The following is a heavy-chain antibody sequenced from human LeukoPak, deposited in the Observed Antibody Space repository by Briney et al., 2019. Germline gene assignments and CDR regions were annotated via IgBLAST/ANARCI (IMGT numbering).Heavy chain of an antibody. CDR2: IGSSGTNR. Sequence: GGSLRLSCAVSEFPFSFYEMNWVRQAPGKGLEWVSNIGSSGTNRYYADSVRGRFSIPRDNAKSSLYLQMNSLRVEDTAVYYCALLAVASDFDYWGQGALVTVSS. CDR1: EFPFSFYE. D-gene: IGHD6-19*01. J-gene: IGHJ4*02. CDR3: ALLAVASDFDY. V-gene: IGHV3-48*03.